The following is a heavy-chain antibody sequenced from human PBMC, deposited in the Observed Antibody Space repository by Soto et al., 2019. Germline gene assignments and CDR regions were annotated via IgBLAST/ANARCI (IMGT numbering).Heavy chain of an antibody. Sequence: EVQLLESGGGLVQPGGSLRLSCAVSGFTFGTYAMSWIRQAPGRGLEWVSGILGSSAGKSYASEIYTSYADSVKGRFTSSRDSSKNTLYLQINSLRVENTALSYCVKYECGYYLYGIDVWGQGTTVTVSS. CDR2: ILGSSAGKSYASEIYT. CDR1: GFTFGTYA. V-gene: IGHV3-23*01. J-gene: IGHJ6*02. CDR3: VKYECGYYLYGIDV. D-gene: IGHD2-21*01.